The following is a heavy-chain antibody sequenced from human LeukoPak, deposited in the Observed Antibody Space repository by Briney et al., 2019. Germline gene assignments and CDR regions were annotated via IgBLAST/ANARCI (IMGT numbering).Heavy chain of an antibody. CDR2: ISYDGSNK. J-gene: IGHJ4*02. Sequence: GGSLRLSCAASGFTFSSYGMHWVRQAPGKGLEWVAVISYDGSNKYYADSVKGRFTISRDNSKNTLYLQMNSLRAEDTAVYYCAKDLGVGTMVRGVIAPFDYWGQGTLVTVSS. CDR3: AKDLGVGTMVRGVIAPFDY. CDR1: GFTFSSYG. V-gene: IGHV3-30*18. D-gene: IGHD3-10*01.